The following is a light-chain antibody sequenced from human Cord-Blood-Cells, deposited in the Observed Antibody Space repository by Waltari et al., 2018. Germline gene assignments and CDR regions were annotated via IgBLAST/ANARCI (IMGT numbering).Light chain of an antibody. J-gene: IGKJ2*02. Sequence: EIVLTPSPATLSLSPGERATLPCRASQSVTSYLAWYQQKPGQAPRLLIYDASNMATGIPARFSGSGSGTDFTLTISSLEPEDFASYYCQQRSNWRTFGQGTKLEIK. CDR1: QSVTSY. CDR3: QQRSNWRT. CDR2: DAS. V-gene: IGKV3-11*01.